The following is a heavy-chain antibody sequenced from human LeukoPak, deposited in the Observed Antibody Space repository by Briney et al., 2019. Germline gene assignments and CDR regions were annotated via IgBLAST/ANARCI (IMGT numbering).Heavy chain of an antibody. J-gene: IGHJ4*02. Sequence: GRSLRLSCAASGFTFDDYAMHWVRQAPGKGLEWVSGISWNSGSIGYADSVKGRFTISRDNAKNSLYLQMNSLRAEDMALYYCAKDLDIVATGAFDYWGQGTLVTVSS. D-gene: IGHD5-12*01. CDR3: AKDLDIVATGAFDY. CDR1: GFTFDDYA. CDR2: ISWNSGSI. V-gene: IGHV3-9*03.